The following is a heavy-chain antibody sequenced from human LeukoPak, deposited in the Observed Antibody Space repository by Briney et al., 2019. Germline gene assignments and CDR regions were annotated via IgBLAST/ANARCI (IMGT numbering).Heavy chain of an antibody. CDR2: ISAYNGNT. CDR1: GYTFTSYG. V-gene: IGHV1-18*01. J-gene: IGHJ4*02. D-gene: IGHD3-10*01. Sequence: ASVKVSCKASGYTFTSYGISWVRQAPGQGLKWTGWISAYNGNTNYAQKPQGRVTMTTDTSTSTAYMELRSLRSDDTAVYYCARDRPPNYYGSGSYYNGDYWGQGTLVTVSS. CDR3: ARDRPPNYYGSGSYYNGDY.